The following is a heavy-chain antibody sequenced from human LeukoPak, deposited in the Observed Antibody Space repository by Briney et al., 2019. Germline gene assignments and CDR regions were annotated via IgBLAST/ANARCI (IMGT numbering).Heavy chain of an antibody. CDR1: GGSISSYY. V-gene: IGHV4-59*01. Sequence: SETLSLTCTVSGGSISSYYWSWIRQPPGKGLEWIGYIYYSGSTNYNPSLKSRVTISVDTSKNQFSLKLTSVTAADTAVYFCARGRVSSSTWYSTYYYYFYMDVWGKGTTVTVSS. J-gene: IGHJ6*03. CDR2: IYYSGST. D-gene: IGHD1-1*01. CDR3: ARGRVSSSTWYSTYYYYFYMDV.